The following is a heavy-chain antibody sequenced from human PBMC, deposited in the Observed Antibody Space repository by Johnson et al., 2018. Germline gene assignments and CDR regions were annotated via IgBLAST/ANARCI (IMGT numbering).Heavy chain of an antibody. V-gene: IGHV3-74*02. J-gene: IGHJ3*02. CDR2: INSAGSST. CDR3: ARDLGYNAFDI. Sequence: VQLVESGGGLVKPGGSLRLSCAASGFTFSYNWMHWVRQAPGKGLVWVSRINSAGSSTNYADSVKGRFTISRDNAKNTLYPQMNSLRAEDTAVYYCARDLGYNAFDIWGQGTMVTVSS. D-gene: IGHD1-1*01. CDR1: GFTFSYNW.